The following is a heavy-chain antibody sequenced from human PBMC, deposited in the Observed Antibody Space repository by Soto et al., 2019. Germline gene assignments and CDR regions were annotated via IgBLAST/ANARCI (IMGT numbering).Heavy chain of an antibody. V-gene: IGHV1-69*01. CDR3: ARSQGSSTSLEIYYYYYYGMDG. Sequence: QVQLVQSGAEVKKPGSSVKVSCKASGGTFGSYAISWVRQAPGQGLEWMGGIIPITATANYAQKFQGRVTITADESTSTASMQLSRLRSEDTAVYFCARSQGSSTSLEIYYYYYYGMDGWGQGTTVTVSS. CDR2: IIPITATA. J-gene: IGHJ6*02. D-gene: IGHD2-2*01. CDR1: GGTFGSYA.